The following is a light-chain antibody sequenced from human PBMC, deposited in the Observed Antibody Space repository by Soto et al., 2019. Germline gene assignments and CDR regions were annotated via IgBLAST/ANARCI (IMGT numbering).Light chain of an antibody. CDR3: QQDGSSPPT. CDR1: QSVSQNF. CDR2: GAS. V-gene: IGKV3-20*01. J-gene: IGKJ4*01. Sequence: EIVLTQSPGTLSLSPGERATLSCRASQSVSQNFLAWYQQKPGQAPRLLIKGASSRATGIPDRFSGSGSGTDFSLTIDRLEPEDFAVYFCQQDGSSPPTFGGGTKVAIK.